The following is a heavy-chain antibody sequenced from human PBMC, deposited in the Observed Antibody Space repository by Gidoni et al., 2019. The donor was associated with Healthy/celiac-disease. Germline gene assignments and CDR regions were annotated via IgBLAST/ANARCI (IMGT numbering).Heavy chain of an antibody. V-gene: IGHV4-34*01. CDR1: GGSFIGYS. D-gene: IGHD2-8*01. CDR2: INHSGST. J-gene: IGHJ5*02. Sequence: QVQLQQWGAGLLKPSETLSLTCAVYGGSFIGYSWSWIRQPPGKGLEWIGEINHSGSTNYNPSLKSRVTISVDTSKNQFSLKLSSVTAADTAVYYCARGRDVLMVYAIMSWFDPWGQGTLVTVSS. CDR3: ARGRDVLMVYAIMSWFDP.